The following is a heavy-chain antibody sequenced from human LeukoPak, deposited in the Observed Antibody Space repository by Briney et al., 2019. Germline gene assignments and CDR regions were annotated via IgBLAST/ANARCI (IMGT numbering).Heavy chain of an antibody. D-gene: IGHD6-19*01. V-gene: IGHV3-48*02. J-gene: IGHJ4*02. CDR2: ISYSSSTR. CDR3: ARVGSEWLVNDY. Sequence: GGSLRLSCTASGFTFSSYNMNWVRQAPGKGLEWVSYISYSSSTRYYADSVKGRFTISRDNAENSLYLQINSPRDEDMAVYYCARVGSEWLVNDYWGQGALVTVSS. CDR1: GFTFSSYN.